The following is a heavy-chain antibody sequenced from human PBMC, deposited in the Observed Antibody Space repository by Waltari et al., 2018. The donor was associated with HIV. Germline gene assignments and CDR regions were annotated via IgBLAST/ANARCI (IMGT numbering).Heavy chain of an antibody. CDR3: ARSVGFDHIWGSYPAD. D-gene: IGHD3-16*02. CDR1: VDSFDDYDWSFRAHY. Sequence: VQLHQWGAGLLKPSETLSLTCAVYVDSFDDYDWSFRAHYWTWIRQSPRKGLEWIAEIDYRGSTNYNPSLGSRVSISIDTSKKQFSLKVTSVTAADTGVYYCARSVGFDHIWGSYPADWSQGTGSLSPQ. CDR2: IDYRGST. J-gene: IGHJ4*02. V-gene: IGHV4-34*01.